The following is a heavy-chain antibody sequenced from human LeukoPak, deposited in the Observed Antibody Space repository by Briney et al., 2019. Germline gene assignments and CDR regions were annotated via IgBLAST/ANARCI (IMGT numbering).Heavy chain of an antibody. CDR3: ARGAIDYYYYYYMDV. Sequence: ASVKVSRKASGGTFSSYAISWVRQAPGQGLEWMGGIIPIFGTANYAQKFQGRVTITTDESTSTAYMELSSLRSEDTAVYYCARGAIDYYYYYYMDVWGKGTTVTVSS. CDR1: GGTFSSYA. V-gene: IGHV1-69*05. CDR2: IIPIFGTA. D-gene: IGHD2-2*02. J-gene: IGHJ6*03.